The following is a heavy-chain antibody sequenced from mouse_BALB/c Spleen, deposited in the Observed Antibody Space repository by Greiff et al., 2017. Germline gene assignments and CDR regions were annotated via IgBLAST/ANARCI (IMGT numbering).Heavy chain of an antibody. CDR1: GYSITSDYA. CDR3: ARSADGYYY. CDR2: ISYSGST. V-gene: IGHV3-2*02. Sequence: EVQRVESGPGLVKPSQSLSLTCTVTGYSITSDYAWNWIRQFPGNKLEWMGYISYSGSTSYNPSLKSRISITRDTSKNQFFLQLNSVTTEDTATYYCARSADGYYYWGQGTTLTVSS. D-gene: IGHD1-2*01. J-gene: IGHJ2*01.